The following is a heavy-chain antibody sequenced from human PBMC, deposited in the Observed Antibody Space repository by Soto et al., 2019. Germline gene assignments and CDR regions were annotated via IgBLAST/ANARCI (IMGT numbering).Heavy chain of an antibody. Sequence: GGSLRLSCAASGFTVSSNYMSWVRQAPGKGLEWVSVIYSGGSTNYADSVKGRFTISRDNSKNTLYLKMNSLRAEDTAVYYCAREERGYSGYDWNYFDYWGQGTLVTVSS. V-gene: IGHV3-53*01. J-gene: IGHJ4*02. D-gene: IGHD5-12*01. CDR2: IYSGGST. CDR3: AREERGYSGYDWNYFDY. CDR1: GFTVSSNY.